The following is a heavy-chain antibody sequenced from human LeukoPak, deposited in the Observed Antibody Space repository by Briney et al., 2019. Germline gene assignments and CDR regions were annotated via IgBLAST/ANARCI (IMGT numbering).Heavy chain of an antibody. CDR1: GGSISSGGYS. CDR3: ARGPRVPAAIRRGWFDP. J-gene: IGHJ5*02. CDR2: INHSGST. Sequence: KSSETLSLTCAVSGGSISSGGYSWSWIRQPPGKGLEWIGEINHSGSTNYNPSLKSRVTISVDTSKNQFSLKLNSVTAADTAVYYCARGPRVPAAIRRGWFDPWGQGTLVTVSS. V-gene: IGHV4-34*01. D-gene: IGHD2-2*01.